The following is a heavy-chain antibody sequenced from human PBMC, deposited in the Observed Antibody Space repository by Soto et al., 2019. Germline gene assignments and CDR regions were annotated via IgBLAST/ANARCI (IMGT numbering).Heavy chain of an antibody. Sequence: PGESLKISCKGSGYSFTSYWISWVRQMPGKGLEWMGRIDPSNSYTNYSPSFQGHVTISADKSISTAYLQWSSLKASDTAMYYCARRPIVVVPESEYYYYYGMDVWGQGTTVTVSS. CDR3: ARRPIVVVPESEYYYYYGMDV. CDR1: GYSFTSYW. J-gene: IGHJ6*02. CDR2: IDPSNSYT. V-gene: IGHV5-10-1*01. D-gene: IGHD2-2*01.